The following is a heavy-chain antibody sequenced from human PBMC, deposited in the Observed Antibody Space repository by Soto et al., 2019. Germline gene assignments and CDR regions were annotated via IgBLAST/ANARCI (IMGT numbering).Heavy chain of an antibody. CDR1: GGTFSSYA. CDR2: IIPIFGTA. D-gene: IGHD3-3*01. V-gene: IGHV1-69*12. CDR3: ARGGLRFLEQNWFDP. J-gene: IGHJ5*02. Sequence: QVQLVQSGAEVKKPGSSVKVSCKASGGTFSSYAISWVRQAPGQGLEWMGGIIPIFGTANYAQKFQGRVTIPADASTSTAYMELGGLRSEDTAVYYCARGGLRFLEQNWFDPWGQGTLVTVSS.